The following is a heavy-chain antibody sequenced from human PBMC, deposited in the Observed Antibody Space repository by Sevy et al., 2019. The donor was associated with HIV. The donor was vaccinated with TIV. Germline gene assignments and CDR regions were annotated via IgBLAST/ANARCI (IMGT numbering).Heavy chain of an antibody. CDR1: GFTFSSYA. CDR2: ISYDGSNK. V-gene: IGHV3-30-3*01. CDR3: ARDRQGDFDY. J-gene: IGHJ4*02. Sequence: GGSLRVSCAASGFTFSSYAMHWVRQAPGKGLEWVAVISYDGSNKYYADSVKGRFTISRDNSKNTLYLQMNSLRAEDTAVYYCARDRQGDFDYWGQGTLVTVSS. D-gene: IGHD2-21*01.